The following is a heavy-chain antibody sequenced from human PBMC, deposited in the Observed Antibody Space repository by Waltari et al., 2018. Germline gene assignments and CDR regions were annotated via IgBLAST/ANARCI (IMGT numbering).Heavy chain of an antibody. Sequence: QVQLQQWGAGLLKPSETLSLTCAVYGGSFSGYYWSWIRQPPGQGLEWIGEINHSGSTNYNPSLKSRVTISVDTSKNQFSLKLSSVTAADTAVYYCARGLSHPSAVPAAIRWFDPWGQGTLVTVSS. CDR1: GGSFSGYY. CDR2: INHSGST. V-gene: IGHV4-34*01. D-gene: IGHD2-2*02. J-gene: IGHJ5*02. CDR3: ARGLSHPSAVPAAIRWFDP.